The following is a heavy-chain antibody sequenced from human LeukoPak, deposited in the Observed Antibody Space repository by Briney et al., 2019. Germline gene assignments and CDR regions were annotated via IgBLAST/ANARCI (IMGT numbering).Heavy chain of an antibody. V-gene: IGHV3-23*01. Sequence: GGSLRRSCVASGFIFSSHGMSWVRQAPGKGLEWVSTVTSRSATHYTDSVKGRFITSRDSSKNTLFLQMNSLRAEDTALYYCTTTRPYGTTWAGAFEDWGQGTPVTVSS. CDR1: GFIFSSHG. J-gene: IGHJ4*02. CDR2: VTSRSAT. CDR3: TTTRPYGTTWAGAFED. D-gene: IGHD6-19*01.